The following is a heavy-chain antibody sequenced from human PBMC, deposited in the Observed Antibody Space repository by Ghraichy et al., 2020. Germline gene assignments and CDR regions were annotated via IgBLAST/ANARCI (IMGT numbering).Heavy chain of an antibody. Sequence: SETLSLTCTVSGPSISRYYWSWIRQPPGKGLEWIGYIYYSGSTNYNPSLKSRVTISVDTSKNQFSLKVSSLTAADTAVYYCASSIGPRRNYYYGMDVWGQGTTVTVSS. J-gene: IGHJ6*02. V-gene: IGHV4-59*08. CDR2: IYYSGST. CDR1: GPSISRYY. CDR3: ASSIGPRRNYYYGMDV.